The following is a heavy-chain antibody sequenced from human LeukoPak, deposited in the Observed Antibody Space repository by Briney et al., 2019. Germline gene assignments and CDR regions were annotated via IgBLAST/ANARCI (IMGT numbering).Heavy chain of an antibody. CDR3: ARGGVGASFDY. J-gene: IGHJ4*02. V-gene: IGHV4-38-2*02. D-gene: IGHD1-26*01. Sequence: SETLSLICTVSGYSISSGYYWGWIRQPPGKGLEWIGSIYHSGSTYYNPSLKSRVTISVDTSKNQFSLKLSSVTAADTAVYYCARGGVGASFDYWGQGTLVTVSS. CDR1: GYSISSGYY. CDR2: IYHSGST.